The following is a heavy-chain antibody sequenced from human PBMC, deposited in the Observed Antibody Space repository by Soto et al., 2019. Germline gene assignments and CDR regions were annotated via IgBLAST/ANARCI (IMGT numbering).Heavy chain of an antibody. J-gene: IGHJ4*02. D-gene: IGHD6-19*01. V-gene: IGHV3-30*18. CDR2: ISYDGSNK. Sequence: QVQLVESGGGVVQPGRSLRLSCAASGFTFSSYGMHWVRQAPGKGLEWVAIISYDGSNKYYADSVKGRFTISRDNSKNTLYLQMNSLRAEDTAVYYCAKEGETKQWLRYFDYWGQGTLVTVSS. CDR3: AKEGETKQWLRYFDY. CDR1: GFTFSSYG.